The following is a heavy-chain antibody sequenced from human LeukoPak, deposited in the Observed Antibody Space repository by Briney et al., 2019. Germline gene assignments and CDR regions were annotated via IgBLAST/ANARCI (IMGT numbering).Heavy chain of an antibody. CDR1: GFTFSSYA. J-gene: IGHJ3*02. V-gene: IGHV3-30-3*01. D-gene: IGHD6-19*01. CDR2: ISYDGSNK. CDR3: ARSYIAVAGNDAFDI. Sequence: GRSLRLSCAASGFTFSSYAMHWVRQAPGKGLEWVAVISYDGSNKYYADSVKGRFTISRDNSKNTLYLQMNSLRAEDTAVYYCARSYIAVAGNDAFDIWGQGTMVTVSS.